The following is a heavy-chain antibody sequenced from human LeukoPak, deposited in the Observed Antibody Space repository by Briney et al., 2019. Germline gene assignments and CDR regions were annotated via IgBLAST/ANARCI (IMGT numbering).Heavy chain of an antibody. CDR3: ARDGKGYCSSTSCSTFDY. V-gene: IGHV1-18*01. J-gene: IGHJ4*02. CDR2: ISAYNGNT. D-gene: IGHD2-2*01. Sequence: ASVKVSCKASGYTFTSYGISWVRQAPGQGLEWMGWISAYNGNTNYAQKLQGRVTMTTDTSTSTAYMELRSLRSDDTAVYYCARDGKGYCSSTSCSTFDYWGQGTLVTVSS. CDR1: GYTFTSYG.